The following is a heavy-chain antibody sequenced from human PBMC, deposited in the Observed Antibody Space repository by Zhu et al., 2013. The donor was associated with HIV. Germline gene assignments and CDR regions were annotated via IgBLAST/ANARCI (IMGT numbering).Heavy chain of an antibody. CDR3: ASSLGYCSSTSCYGGGFSSGFDP. Sequence: QVQLQESGPGLVKPSETLSLTCTVSGGSISSSSYYWGWIRQPPGKGLEWIGSIYYSGSTYYNPSLKSRVTISVDTSKNQFSLKLSSVTAADTAVYYCASSLGYCSSTSCYGGGFSSGFDPVGPGEPWSTVS. V-gene: IGHV4-39*07. CDR1: GGSISSSSYY. CDR2: IYYSGST. J-gene: IGHJ5*02. D-gene: IGHD2-2*01.